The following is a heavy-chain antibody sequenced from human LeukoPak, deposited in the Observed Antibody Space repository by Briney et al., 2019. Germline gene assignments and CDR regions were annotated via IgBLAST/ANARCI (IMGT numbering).Heavy chain of an antibody. V-gene: IGHV4-34*01. J-gene: IGHJ4*02. D-gene: IGHD2-21*02. CDR1: GGSLSGYY. CDR2: INHSGGT. Sequence: SETLSLTCAVYGGSLSGYYWTWLRQPPGKGREWVGEINHSGGTNYNPSLKSRVTILADKSKNQFSLKLTSVTAADTAVYYCARGHPLLDYWGQGTLVTVSS. CDR3: ARGHPLLDY.